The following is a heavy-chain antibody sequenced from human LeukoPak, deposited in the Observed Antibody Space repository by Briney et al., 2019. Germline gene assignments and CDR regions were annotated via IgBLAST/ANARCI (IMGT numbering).Heavy chain of an antibody. V-gene: IGHV4-30-2*01. CDR3: ARGVRYYGSGSYYFYFDY. D-gene: IGHD3-10*01. CDR1: GGSISSGGYS. J-gene: IGHJ4*02. CDR2: IYHSGST. Sequence: SQTLSLTCAVSGGSISSGGYSWSWIRQPPGTGLEWIGYIYHSGSTYYDPSLKSRVTISVDRSKNQFSLKLSSVTAADTAVYYCARGVRYYGSGSYYFYFDYWGQGTLVTVSS.